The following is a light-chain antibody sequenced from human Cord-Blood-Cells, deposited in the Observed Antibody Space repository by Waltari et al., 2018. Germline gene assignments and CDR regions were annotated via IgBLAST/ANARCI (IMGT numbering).Light chain of an antibody. Sequence: QSALTQPASVSGSPGQSITISCPGTSSDVGGYHYFSWYQQRPGKAPKLMIYDVSKRPAGVSNRFSGSKSGNTASLTISGLQAEDEADYYCCSYAGSSTFVFGGGTKLTVL. J-gene: IGLJ2*01. CDR3: CSYAGSSTFV. V-gene: IGLV2-14*03. CDR1: SSDVGGYHY. CDR2: DVS.